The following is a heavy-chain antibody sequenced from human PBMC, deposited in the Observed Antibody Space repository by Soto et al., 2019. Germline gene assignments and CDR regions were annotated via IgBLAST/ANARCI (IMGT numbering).Heavy chain of an antibody. D-gene: IGHD2-15*01. Sequence: GGSLRLSCAASGFTFSSYGMHWVRQAPGKGLEWVAVIWYDGSNKYYADSVKGRFTISRDNSKNTLYLQMNSLRAEDTAVYYCAKDAEVGYCSGGSCYSYYYYGMDVWGQGTTVTVSS. CDR1: GFTFSSYG. CDR2: IWYDGSNK. J-gene: IGHJ6*02. CDR3: AKDAEVGYCSGGSCYSYYYYGMDV. V-gene: IGHV3-33*06.